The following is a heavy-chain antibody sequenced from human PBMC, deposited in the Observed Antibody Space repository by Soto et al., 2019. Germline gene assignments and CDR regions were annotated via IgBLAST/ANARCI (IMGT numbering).Heavy chain of an antibody. CDR2: IYYSGGT. V-gene: IGHV4-59*01. CDR1: GGSISRYY. D-gene: IGHD3-10*01. CDR3: ARGGDLTAYYYYGMDV. Sequence: SETLSLTCTVSGGSISRYYWTWIRRPPGKGLEWIGYIYYSGGTNYNPSLKSRVTISVDTSKNQFSLKLSSVTAADTAVYYCARGGDLTAYYYYGMDVWGQGTTVTVSS. J-gene: IGHJ6*02.